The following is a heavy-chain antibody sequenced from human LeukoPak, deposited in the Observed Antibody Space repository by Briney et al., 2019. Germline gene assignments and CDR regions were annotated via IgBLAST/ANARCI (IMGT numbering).Heavy chain of an antibody. Sequence: SQTLSLSCAITGDSVSSYSAAWDWLRPSPSRGLEWLGRTYYRFKWYSDYAISVSSRITINPDTSNNQFYLRLNSVTPEDTAVYYCARDADGIDAFDIWGQGTMVTVSS. V-gene: IGHV6-1*01. CDR3: ARDADGIDAFDI. D-gene: IGHD1-14*01. J-gene: IGHJ3*02. CDR2: TYYRFKWYS. CDR1: GDSVSSYSAA.